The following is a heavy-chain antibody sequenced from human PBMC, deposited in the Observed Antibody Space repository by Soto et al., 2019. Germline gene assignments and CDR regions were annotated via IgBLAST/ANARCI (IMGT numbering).Heavy chain of an antibody. D-gene: IGHD5-18*01. CDR3: AKDRTYSYGCDF. CDR1: GFNLATYA. CDR2: ISGNGDPT. V-gene: IGHV3-23*01. J-gene: IGHJ4*02. Sequence: GGSLRLSCAASGFNLATYAMSWVRQAPGKGLEYVSAISGNGDPTYYIDSVKGRFTISRDNSKNTLYLQMSGLRAEDTAVYYCAKDRTYSYGCDFWGQGTLVTVSS.